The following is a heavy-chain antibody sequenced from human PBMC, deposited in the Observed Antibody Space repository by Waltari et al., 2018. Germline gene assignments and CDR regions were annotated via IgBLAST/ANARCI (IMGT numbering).Heavy chain of an antibody. Sequence: QVQLVESGGGVAQPGRSLRLSCAASGFTFSSYAMHWVRQAPGKGLEWVAVISYDGSNKYYADSGKGRCTISRDNSRNTLYLQMNSLRAEDTAVYYCARPRITMVRGVMGIFGYWGQGTLVTVSS. J-gene: IGHJ4*02. CDR2: ISYDGSNK. V-gene: IGHV3-30*01. CDR1: GFTFSSYA. D-gene: IGHD3-10*01. CDR3: ARPRITMVRGVMGIFGY.